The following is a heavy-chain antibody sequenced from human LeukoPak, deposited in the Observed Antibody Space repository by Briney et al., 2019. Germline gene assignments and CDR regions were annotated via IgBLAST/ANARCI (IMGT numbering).Heavy chain of an antibody. J-gene: IGHJ3*02. CDR2: ISWNSGST. D-gene: IGHD3-22*01. CDR1: GFTFDDYA. CDR3: AKSYYYDTPAAFDI. V-gene: IGHV3-9*01. Sequence: PGGSLRLSCAASGFTFDDYAMHWVRQAPGKGLEWVSGISWNSGSTGYADSVKGRFTISRDNAKNSLYLQMNSLRAEDTALYYCAKSYYYDTPAAFDIWGQGTMVTVSS.